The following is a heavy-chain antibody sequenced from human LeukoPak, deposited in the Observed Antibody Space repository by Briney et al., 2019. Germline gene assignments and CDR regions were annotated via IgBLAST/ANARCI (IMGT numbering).Heavy chain of an antibody. Sequence: ASVKVSCKASGYTFTSHDINWGRQAAGQGLGWMGWMNANSGNTGYAQKFQGRVIMTRNTSINTAYMELSSLRSEDTAVYYCARVWFGAKDDDYWGQGTLVTVSS. V-gene: IGHV1-8*01. CDR1: GYTFTSHD. J-gene: IGHJ4*02. D-gene: IGHD3-10*01. CDR2: MNANSGNT. CDR3: ARVWFGAKDDDY.